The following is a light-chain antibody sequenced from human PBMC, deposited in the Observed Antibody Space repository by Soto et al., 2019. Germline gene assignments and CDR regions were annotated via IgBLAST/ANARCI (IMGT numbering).Light chain of an antibody. V-gene: IGKV1-9*01. J-gene: IGKJ3*01. CDR2: AAS. CDR3: QQLTSYPLT. CDR1: QGISSY. Sequence: DIQVTQSPSFLSASVGDRVTITCRASQGISSYLAWYQQKPGKAPKLLIYAASTLQSGVPSRFSGSRSGTAFTLTISSLQPEDFATYYCQQLTSYPLTFGPGTKVDIK.